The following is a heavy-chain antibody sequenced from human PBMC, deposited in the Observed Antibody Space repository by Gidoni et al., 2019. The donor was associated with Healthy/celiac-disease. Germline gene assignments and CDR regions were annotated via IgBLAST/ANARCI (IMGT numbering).Heavy chain of an antibody. CDR1: GGSISSSSYY. Sequence: QLQLQESGPGLVKPSETLSLTCTVSGGSISSSSYYWGWIRQPPGKGLEWIGSIYYSGSTYYNPSLKSRVTISVDTSKNQFSLKLSSVTAADTAVYYCVTMVRGVYYGKYYFDYWGQGTLVTVSS. CDR3: VTMVRGVYYGKYYFDY. D-gene: IGHD3-10*01. CDR2: IYYSGST. V-gene: IGHV4-39*07. J-gene: IGHJ4*02.